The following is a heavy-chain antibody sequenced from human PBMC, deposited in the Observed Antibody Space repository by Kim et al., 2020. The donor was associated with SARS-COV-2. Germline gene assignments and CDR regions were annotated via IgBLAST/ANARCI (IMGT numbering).Heavy chain of an antibody. Sequence: SETLSLTCAAYGGSFSGYYWSWIRQPPGKGLEWIGEINHSGSTNYNPSLKSRVTISVDTSKNQFPLKLSSVTAADTAVYYCARGRIVVVTAVIYYYYYYGMDVWGQGTTVTVSS. CDR2: INHSGST. D-gene: IGHD2-21*02. V-gene: IGHV4-34*01. CDR3: ARGRIVVVTAVIYYYYYYGMDV. CDR1: GGSFSGYY. J-gene: IGHJ6*02.